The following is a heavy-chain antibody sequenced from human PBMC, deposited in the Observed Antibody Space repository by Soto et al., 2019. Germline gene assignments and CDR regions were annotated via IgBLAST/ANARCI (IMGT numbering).Heavy chain of an antibody. CDR3: ARERQYFFDF. CDR1: GGSISGYY. CDR2: FYYSGNT. V-gene: IGHV4-59*01. J-gene: IGHJ4*02. Sequence: PSETLSLTCTVSGGSISGYYWSWIRQPPGKGLEWIGYFYYSGNTDYNPSLKSRVTILVDTSKNQFSLKLKSVTAADTAVYYCARERQYFFDFWGQGALVTVSS. D-gene: IGHD1-1*01.